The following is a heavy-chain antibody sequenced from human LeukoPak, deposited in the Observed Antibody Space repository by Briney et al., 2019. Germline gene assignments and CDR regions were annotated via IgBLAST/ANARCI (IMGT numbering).Heavy chain of an antibody. D-gene: IGHD3-10*01. J-gene: IGHJ6*03. Sequence: SETLSLTCTVSGGSISSYYWSWIRQPPGKGLEWIGYIYYSGSTNYNPSLKSRVTMSVDTSKNQFSLKLSSVTAADTAVYYCAREIRQERVGYYYYYMDVWGKGTTVTVSS. CDR2: IYYSGST. CDR3: AREIRQERVGYYYYYMDV. CDR1: GGSISSYY. V-gene: IGHV4-59*01.